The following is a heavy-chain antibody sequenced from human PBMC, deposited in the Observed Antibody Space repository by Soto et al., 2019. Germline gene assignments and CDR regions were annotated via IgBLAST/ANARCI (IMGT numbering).Heavy chain of an antibody. D-gene: IGHD4-17*01. Sequence: SVKVSCKASGVTFSSYAISWVRQAPGQGLEWMGGIIPIFGTANYAQKFQGRVTITADESTSTAYMELSSLRSEDTAVYYCARDLDYGDYLSWFDPWGQGTLVTVS. CDR3: ARDLDYGDYLSWFDP. CDR1: GVTFSSYA. J-gene: IGHJ5*02. V-gene: IGHV1-69*13. CDR2: IIPIFGTA.